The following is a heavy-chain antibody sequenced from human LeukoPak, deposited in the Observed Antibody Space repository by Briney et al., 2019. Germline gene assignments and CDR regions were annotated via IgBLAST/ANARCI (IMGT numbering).Heavy chain of an antibody. CDR2: ISGSGGST. CDR1: GFTFSSYA. CDR3: ARGLFLSGYLDAFDI. V-gene: IGHV3-23*01. Sequence: GGSLRLSCAASGFTFSSYAMSWVRQAPGKGLEWVSGISGSGGSTYYADSVKGRFTISRDNSKNTLYLQMNSLRAEDTALYYCARGLFLSGYLDAFDIWGQGTVVTVSS. D-gene: IGHD3-22*01. J-gene: IGHJ3*02.